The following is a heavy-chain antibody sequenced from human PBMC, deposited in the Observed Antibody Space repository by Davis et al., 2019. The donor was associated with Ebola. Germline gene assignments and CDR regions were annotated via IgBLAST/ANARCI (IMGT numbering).Heavy chain of an antibody. CDR1: GYTFPSYG. D-gene: IGHD5-18*01. Sequence: SSVPVSCLASGYTFPSYGLSWLRPAPAQGLACMGRIFPLLGEANYAQKLRNRVTITADTSTSTTYMELNSLRSEDTAVYYCATQIESDYNYGHDWGQGTLVTVSS. CDR2: IFPLLGEA. CDR3: ATQIESDYNYGHD. V-gene: IGHV1-69*04. J-gene: IGHJ4*02.